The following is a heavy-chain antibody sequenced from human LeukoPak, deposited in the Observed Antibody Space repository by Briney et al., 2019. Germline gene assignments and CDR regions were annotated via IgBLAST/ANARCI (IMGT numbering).Heavy chain of an antibody. D-gene: IGHD3-10*01. J-gene: IGHJ5*02. CDR2: IKQDGSEK. CDR3: ARDPYGSGSYSRFDP. CDR1: GFTFSSYR. V-gene: IGHV3-7*01. Sequence: PGGSLRLSCAASGFTFSSYRMSWVRQAPGKGLEWVANIKQDGSEKYYVGSVKGRFTISRDNAKNSLYLQMNSLRAEDTAVYYCARDPYGSGSYSRFDPWGQGTLVTVSS.